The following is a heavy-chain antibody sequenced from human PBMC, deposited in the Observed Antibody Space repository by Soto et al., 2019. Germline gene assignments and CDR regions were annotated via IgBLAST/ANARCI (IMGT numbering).Heavy chain of an antibody. Sequence: QVQLVQSGAEVKKPGASVKVSCKASGYTFTSYDINWVRQATGQGLEWMGWMNPNSGNTGYAQKFQGRVTMTRNSSISTAYTELRSLRSEDEAVYYYASTRYVDDVEYWGQGTLVTVSS. J-gene: IGHJ4*02. CDR2: MNPNSGNT. D-gene: IGHD4-17*01. V-gene: IGHV1-8*01. CDR3: ASTRYVDDVEY. CDR1: GYTFTSYD.